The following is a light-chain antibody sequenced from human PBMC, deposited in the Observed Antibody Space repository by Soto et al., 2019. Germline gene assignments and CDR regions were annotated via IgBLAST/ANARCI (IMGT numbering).Light chain of an antibody. J-gene: IGLJ2*01. CDR2: DNN. V-gene: IGLV1-51*01. CDR3: GTWDTSLSSEV. Sequence: QSVLTQPPSVSAAPGQKVTISCSGSSSNIENNSVSWYRQLPDTAPKLLIYDNNKRPSGIPDRFSGSKSGTSATLGISGLQTGDAADYYCGTWDTSLSSEVFGGGTKLTVL. CDR1: SSNIENNS.